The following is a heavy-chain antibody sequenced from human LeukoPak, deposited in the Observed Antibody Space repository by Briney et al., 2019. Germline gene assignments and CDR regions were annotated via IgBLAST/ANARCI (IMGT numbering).Heavy chain of an antibody. J-gene: IGHJ4*02. V-gene: IGHV3-7*01. CDR1: GFAFSSYW. CDR2: IKQDGSEK. CDR3: ARVGYYYHY. Sequence: GGSLRLSCAASGFAFSSYWMSWVRQAPGKGLEWVATIKQDGSEKDFVDSVKGRFTISRDNAKNSLYLQMNSLRAEDTALYYCARVGYYYHYWGQGTLVTVSS. D-gene: IGHD3-22*01.